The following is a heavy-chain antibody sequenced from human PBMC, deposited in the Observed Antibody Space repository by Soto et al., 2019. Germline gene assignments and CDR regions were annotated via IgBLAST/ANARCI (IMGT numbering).Heavy chain of an antibody. CDR1: GFSLTTRGVG. CDR2: IYWDDDK. V-gene: IGHV2-5*02. D-gene: IGHD3-10*01. J-gene: IGHJ5*02. Sequence: QITLKESGPTLVKPTQTLTLTCTFSGFSLTTRGVGVGWIRQPPGKALECLALIYWDDDKRYSPSLQSSLSITNDTSNNQVVLPMTTVDPVDTATSYCPHIPNYYQYYWFDPWGQGTLVSVSS. CDR3: PHIPNYYQYYWFDP.